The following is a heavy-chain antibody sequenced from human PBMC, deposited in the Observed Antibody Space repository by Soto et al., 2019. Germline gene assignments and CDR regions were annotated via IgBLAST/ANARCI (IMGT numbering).Heavy chain of an antibody. Sequence: SETLSLTCTVSGGSISSGDYYWSWIRQPPGKGLEWIGYIYYSGSTYYNPSLKSRVTISVDTSKNQFSLKLSSVTAADTAVYYCARDQVGATGLDPWGQGTLVTVSS. CDR3: ARDQVGATGLDP. V-gene: IGHV4-30-4*01. J-gene: IGHJ5*02. D-gene: IGHD1-26*01. CDR2: IYYSGST. CDR1: GGSISSGDYY.